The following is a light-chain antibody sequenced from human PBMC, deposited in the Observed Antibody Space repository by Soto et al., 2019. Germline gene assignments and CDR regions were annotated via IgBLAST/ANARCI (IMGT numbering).Light chain of an antibody. V-gene: IGKV1-39*01. J-gene: IGKJ1*01. CDR2: AAS. CDR1: QSIVTY. CDR3: QQSYSTPPWT. Sequence: DIQMTQSPSSLSASVGDRVTITCRASQSIVTYLNWYLQKPGKAPKLLIYAASNLQSGVPSRFSGSGSGTDFTLTISSLQPEDFATYFCQQSYSTPPWTFGQGTKVEYQT.